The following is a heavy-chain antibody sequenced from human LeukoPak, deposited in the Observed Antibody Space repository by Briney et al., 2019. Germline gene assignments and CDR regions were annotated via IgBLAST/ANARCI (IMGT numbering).Heavy chain of an antibody. CDR1: GFTLSDYY. CDR2: ISSSGSTL. D-gene: IGHD1-20*01. Sequence: GGSLRLSCAASGFTLSDYYMSWIRQAPGKGLEWVSYISSSGSTLYYADSVKGRITISRDNAKNSLYLQMNSLRAEDTAVYYCARRRYNWNAIDYWGQGTLVTVSS. J-gene: IGHJ4*02. CDR3: ARRRYNWNAIDY. V-gene: IGHV3-11*01.